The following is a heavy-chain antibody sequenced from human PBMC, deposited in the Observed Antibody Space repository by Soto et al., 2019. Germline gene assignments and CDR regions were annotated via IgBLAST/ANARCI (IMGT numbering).Heavy chain of an antibody. CDR3: ASDDILAGSQY. CDR2: IYYSGST. D-gene: IGHD3-9*01. CDR1: GGSISSYY. V-gene: IGHV4-59*01. Sequence: QVQLQESGPGLVKPSETLSLTCTVSGGSISSYYWSWIRQPPGKGLEWIGYIYYSGSTNYNPSLKSRVTRSVDTSKNQFSLKLRSVPAADTAVYYCASDDILAGSQYWGQGTLVTVSS. J-gene: IGHJ4*02.